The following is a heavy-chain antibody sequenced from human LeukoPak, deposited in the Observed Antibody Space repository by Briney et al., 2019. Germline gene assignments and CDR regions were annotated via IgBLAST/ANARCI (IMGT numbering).Heavy chain of an antibody. D-gene: IGHD2-2*01. Sequence: PGGSLRLSCAASGFTFSSYSTNWVRQAPGKGLEWISYIGISSGNTKYADSVKGRFTISGDKAKNSLYLQMNSLRVEDTAVYYCARDTKYAFDNWGQGTLVTVSS. CDR3: ARDTKYAFDN. CDR2: IGISSGNT. CDR1: GFTFSSYS. V-gene: IGHV3-48*01. J-gene: IGHJ4*02.